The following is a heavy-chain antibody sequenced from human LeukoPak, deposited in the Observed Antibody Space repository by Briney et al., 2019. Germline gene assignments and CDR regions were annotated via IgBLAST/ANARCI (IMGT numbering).Heavy chain of an antibody. CDR2: SSGNGGGT. CDR3: AKSFGYSRSWFDY. CDR1: GFTFTTYA. V-gene: IGHV3-23*01. J-gene: IGHJ4*02. Sequence: GGSLRLSCAASGFTFTTYAMSWARHAPGKGLEWVSGSSGNGGGTYYADSVKGRFTISRDNSKNTLYLQMNSLRAEDTAVYYCAKSFGYSRSWFDYWGQGTPVTVSS. D-gene: IGHD6-13*01.